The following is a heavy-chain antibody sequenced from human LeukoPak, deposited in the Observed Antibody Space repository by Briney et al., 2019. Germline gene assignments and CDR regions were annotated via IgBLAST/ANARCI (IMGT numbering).Heavy chain of an antibody. CDR3: AKGGYDFVEVAYFDY. D-gene: IGHD5-12*01. J-gene: IGHJ4*02. Sequence: GGSLRLSCAVSGITLSNYGMSWVRQAPGKGLEWVSAIIGSGGGSYYADSVKGRFTISRDNSKNTLYSQMNSLRAEDTAVYYCAKGGYDFVEVAYFDYWGQGTLVTVSS. CDR1: GITLSNYG. CDR2: IIGSGGGS. V-gene: IGHV3-23*01.